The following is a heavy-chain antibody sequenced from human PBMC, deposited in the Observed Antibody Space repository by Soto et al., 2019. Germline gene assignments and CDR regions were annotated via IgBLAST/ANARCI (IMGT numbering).Heavy chain of an antibody. CDR2: IYYSGST. Sequence: SETLSLTCTVSGGSVSSGSYYWSWIRQPPGKGLEWIGYIYYSGSTNYNPSLKSRVTISVDTSKNQFSLKLSSVTAADTAVYYCATEPVEMATIPEYLDYWGQGTLVTVSS. J-gene: IGHJ4*02. V-gene: IGHV4-61*01. CDR3: ATEPVEMATIPEYLDY. D-gene: IGHD5-12*01. CDR1: GGSVSSGSYY.